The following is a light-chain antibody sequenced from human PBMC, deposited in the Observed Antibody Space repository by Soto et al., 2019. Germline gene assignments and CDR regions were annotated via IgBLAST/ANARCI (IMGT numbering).Light chain of an antibody. Sequence: QLVLTQSPSASASLGASVKLTCTLSSGHSSYAIAWHQQQPEKGPRYLMKLNIDGSHSKGDVIPDRFSGSSSGAERYLTISSLQSEDEADYYCQTGDTVIRVVFGGGTKLTVL. CDR3: QTGDTVIRVV. V-gene: IGLV4-69*01. J-gene: IGLJ2*01. CDR1: SGHSSYA. CDR2: LNIDGSH.